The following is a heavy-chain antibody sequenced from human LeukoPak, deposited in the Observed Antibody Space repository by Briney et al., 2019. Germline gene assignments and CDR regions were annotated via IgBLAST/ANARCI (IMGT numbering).Heavy chain of an antibody. J-gene: IGHJ4*01. D-gene: IGHD5-18*01. CDR3: ATLSYRRTYFDY. CDR2: IYYSGST. V-gene: IGHV4-31*03. CDR1: GGSISSGGYY. Sequence: SQTLSLTCTVSGGSISSGGYYWSWIRQHPGKGLEWIGYIYYSGSTYYNPSLKSRVTISVDTSKNQFSLKLSSVTAADSAVYYCATLSYRRTYFDYWGQEPWSPSPQ.